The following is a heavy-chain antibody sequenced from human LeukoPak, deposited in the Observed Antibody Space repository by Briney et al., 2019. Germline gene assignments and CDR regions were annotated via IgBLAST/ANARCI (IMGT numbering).Heavy chain of an antibody. CDR3: ARSLNNWYYFDY. CDR2: IYHSGST. Sequence: PSETLSLTCTVSGYSISSGYYWGWIRQPPGKGLEWIGSIYHSGSTYYNPSLKSRVTISVDTSKNQFSLKLSSVTAADTAVYYCARSLNNWYYFDYWGQGTLVTVSS. J-gene: IGHJ4*02. D-gene: IGHD2/OR15-2a*01. V-gene: IGHV4-38-2*02. CDR1: GYSISSGYY.